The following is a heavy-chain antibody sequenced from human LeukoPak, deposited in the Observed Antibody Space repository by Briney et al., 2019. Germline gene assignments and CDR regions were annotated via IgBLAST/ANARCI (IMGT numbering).Heavy chain of an antibody. Sequence: PGRSLRLSCAASAFTFSSYGMHWVRKAPGKGLEWVAVIWYDGSDKYYADSVKGRFTISRDNSKNTLYLQMNSLRVEDTAVYYCAKDLLYSSGSRLLDYWGQGTLVTVSS. CDR3: AKDLLYSSGSRLLDY. V-gene: IGHV3-33*06. CDR2: IWYDGSDK. J-gene: IGHJ4*02. CDR1: AFTFSSYG. D-gene: IGHD6-19*01.